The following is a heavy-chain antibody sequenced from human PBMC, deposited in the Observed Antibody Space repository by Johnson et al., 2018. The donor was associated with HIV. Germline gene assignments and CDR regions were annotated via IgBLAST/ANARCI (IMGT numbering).Heavy chain of an antibody. CDR3: AKGGRFDAFDI. Sequence: QMLLVESGGGVVQPGRSLRLSCAASGFTFSSYGMHWVRQAPGKGLAWVAVIWYAGSNKHYADSVKGRFTISRDNSKNTLYLQMNSLRAEDTAVYYSAKGGRFDAFDIWGQGTMVTVSS. V-gene: IGHV3-33*06. CDR2: IWYAGSNK. J-gene: IGHJ3*02. CDR1: GFTFSSYG. D-gene: IGHD3-16*01.